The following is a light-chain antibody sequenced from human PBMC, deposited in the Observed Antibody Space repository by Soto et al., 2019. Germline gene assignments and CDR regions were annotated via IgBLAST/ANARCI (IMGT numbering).Light chain of an antibody. J-gene: IGKJ1*01. CDR3: QQYNNYFT. Sequence: DIQMTHSPSTLSASLGDRVTITCRASQSISSWLAWYQHKPGKAPKLLIYKATTLETGVPSRFSGSGSETEFTLTISSLQPDDLGTYYCQQYNNYFTFGQGTKVDIK. CDR1: QSISSW. CDR2: KAT. V-gene: IGKV1-5*03.